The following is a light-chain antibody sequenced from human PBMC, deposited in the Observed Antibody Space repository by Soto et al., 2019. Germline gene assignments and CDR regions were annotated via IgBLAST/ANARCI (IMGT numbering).Light chain of an antibody. CDR3: QQSYSTTIT. CDR2: AAS. Sequence: DIQMNQSPSSLSASVGDRVTITGRESQSISSYLNWYQQKQGKAPKLXIYAASSLQSGVPSRFSGSGSGTDFTLTISSLQPEDFATYYCQQSYSTTITFGQGTRLEIK. CDR1: QSISSY. V-gene: IGKV1-39*01. J-gene: IGKJ5*01.